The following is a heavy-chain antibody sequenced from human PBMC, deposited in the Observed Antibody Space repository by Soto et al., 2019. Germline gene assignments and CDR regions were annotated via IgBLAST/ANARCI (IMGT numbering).Heavy chain of an antibody. Sequence: QVQLQESGPGLVKPSETLSLTCTVSGGSMRGQHWSWIRQPPGKGLEWIGHHSDSTNYNPSLKSRITISTDTSKTPFSLKLSSVTAADTAVYYCATYTVGEGGRGYWGQGTLVTVSS. CDR3: ATYTVGEGGRGY. CDR2: HHSDST. V-gene: IGHV4-4*09. D-gene: IGHD3-16*01. CDR1: GGSMRGQH. J-gene: IGHJ4*02.